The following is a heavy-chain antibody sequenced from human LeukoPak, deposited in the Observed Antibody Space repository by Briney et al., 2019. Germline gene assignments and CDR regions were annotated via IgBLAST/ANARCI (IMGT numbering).Heavy chain of an antibody. CDR3: TRDTRTCHSSGCWKPSDY. Sequence: PGGSLRLSCVSSGFNFRSDLIHELRQAPGEGLVWVSRINSDGTGTYADSVKGGFTISRDNANNTLYLQMNCLRADDTAVYYCTRDTRTCHSSGCWKPSDYWGQGDLVTVSS. CDR2: INSDGTGT. V-gene: IGHV3-74*01. J-gene: IGHJ4*02. CDR1: GFNFRSDL. D-gene: IGHD3-22*01.